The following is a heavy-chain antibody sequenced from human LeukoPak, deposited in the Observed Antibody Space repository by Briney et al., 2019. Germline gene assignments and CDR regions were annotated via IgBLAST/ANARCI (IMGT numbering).Heavy chain of an antibody. CDR2: IWYDGSNK. D-gene: IGHD3-22*01. J-gene: IGHJ4*02. Sequence: PGRSLRLSCAASGFTFSRYGMHWVRQAPGKGLGWVAVIWYDGSNKYYADSVKGRSTISRDNSKNTLYLQMNSLRAEDTAVYYCARDFRGYYLDYWGQGTLVTVSS. CDR1: GFTFSRYG. V-gene: IGHV3-33*01. CDR3: ARDFRGYYLDY.